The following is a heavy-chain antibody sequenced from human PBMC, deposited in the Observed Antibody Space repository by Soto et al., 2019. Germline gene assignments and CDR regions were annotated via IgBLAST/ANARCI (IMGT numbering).Heavy chain of an antibody. CDR1: GFPFSSFA. Sequence: EVQLLDSGGGMVQPGGSLRLSCTASGFPFSSFAMSWVRQAPGKGLEWVSDISGDGTSTYYADSVKGRFTISRDNSQNTLFLQMNSLRAEDTAVYYCAKDGVVLLARASFFDYWGQGTLVTVSS. D-gene: IGHD6-6*01. CDR2: ISGDGTST. CDR3: AKDGVVLLARASFFDY. V-gene: IGHV3-23*01. J-gene: IGHJ4*02.